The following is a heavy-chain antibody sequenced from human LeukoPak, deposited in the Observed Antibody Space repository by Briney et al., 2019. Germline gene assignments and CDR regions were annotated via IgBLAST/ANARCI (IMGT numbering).Heavy chain of an antibody. CDR3: ARVDGPIDY. D-gene: IGHD2-15*01. V-gene: IGHV1-8*01. CDR2: MNPTSGYT. Sequence: ASVKVSCKASGYRFTSYDINWVRQATGQGLEWMGWMNPTSGYTGYAQKFQGRVTMTRDTSISTAYMELSGLRFEDTAAYYCARVDGPIDYWGQGTLVTVSS. CDR1: GYRFTSYD. J-gene: IGHJ4*02.